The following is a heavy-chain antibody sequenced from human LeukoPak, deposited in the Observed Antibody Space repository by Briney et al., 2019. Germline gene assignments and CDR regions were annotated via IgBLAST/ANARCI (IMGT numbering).Heavy chain of an antibody. Sequence: GGSLRPSCAASGFTFRRYAMHWVRQAPGKGLEWVAVISYDGSNKYYADSVKGRFTISRDNSKNTLYLQMNSLRAEDTAVYYCARESIQYSSSWRSNWFDPWGQGTLVTVSS. CDR3: ARESIQYSSSWRSNWFDP. D-gene: IGHD6-13*01. J-gene: IGHJ5*02. CDR2: ISYDGSNK. CDR1: GFTFRRYA. V-gene: IGHV3-30*04.